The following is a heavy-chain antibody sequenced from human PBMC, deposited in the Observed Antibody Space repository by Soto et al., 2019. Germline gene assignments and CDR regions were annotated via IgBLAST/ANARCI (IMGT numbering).Heavy chain of an antibody. CDR3: AGGTGVARNY. CDR2: IYHSVSP. V-gene: IGHV4-30-2*01. J-gene: IGHJ4*02. Sequence: QLQLQESGSGLVKPSQTLSLTCAVSGGSISSGGYYWSWIRQPPGKGLEWIGYIYHSVSPYYVPSLKSRVAISVDRSKNQFSLKLSSVPAADTALYYCAGGTGVARNYWGQGTMVTVSS. D-gene: IGHD1-26*01. CDR1: GGSISSGGYY.